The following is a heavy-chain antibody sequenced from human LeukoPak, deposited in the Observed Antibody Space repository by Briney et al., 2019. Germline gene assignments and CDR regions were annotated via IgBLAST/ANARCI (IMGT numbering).Heavy chain of an antibody. CDR1: GGTFSSYA. CDR3: ARKDGDYADDYYFDY. D-gene: IGHD4-17*01. CDR2: IIPIFGTA. V-gene: IGHV1-69*13. Sequence: ASVKVSCKASGGTFSSYAISWVRQSPGQGLGWMGGIIPIFGTANYAQKFQGRVTITADESTSTAYMELSSLRSEDTAVYYCARKDGDYADDYYFDYWGQGTLVTVSS. J-gene: IGHJ4*02.